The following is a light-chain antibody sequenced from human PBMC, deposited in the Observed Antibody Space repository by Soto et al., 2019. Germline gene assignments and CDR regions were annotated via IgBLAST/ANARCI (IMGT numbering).Light chain of an antibody. V-gene: IGKV1-5*03. J-gene: IGKJ1*01. CDR1: QSISSW. Sequence: DIQMTQSPSTLYAYVGDRVTITCRASQSISSWLAWYQQKPGKAPKLLIYKASSLESVVPSRFSGSGSGKELTRTISRLQADDFATYSCQQYNSYPPWTFGQGTQLAIK. CDR2: KAS. CDR3: QQYNSYPPWT.